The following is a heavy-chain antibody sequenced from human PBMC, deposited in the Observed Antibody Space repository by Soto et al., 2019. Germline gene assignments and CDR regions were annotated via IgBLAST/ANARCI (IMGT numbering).Heavy chain of an antibody. D-gene: IGHD2-15*01. CDR3: AKEIMAAAYATTSAFDL. Sequence: ERQLLESGGGLVQPGGSRRLSCVASGFTFSSFAMGWVRQSPGTGLEWVAGVDGSGYDTSFAASVNGRFTISGDNSENTLFLHMTNLRAEDTARYYCAKEIMAAAYATTSAFDLWGPGTVVSVS. J-gene: IGHJ4*02. V-gene: IGHV3-23*01. CDR2: VDGSGYDT. CDR1: GFTFSSFA.